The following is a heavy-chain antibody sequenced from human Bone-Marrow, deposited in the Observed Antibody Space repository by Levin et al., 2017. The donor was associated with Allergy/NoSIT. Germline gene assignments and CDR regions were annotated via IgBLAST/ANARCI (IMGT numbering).Heavy chain of an antibody. V-gene: IGHV3-30*04. CDR2: ISYDGSKT. D-gene: IGHD3-22*01. CDR3: AIDYDSTRNFPDWFDP. J-gene: IGHJ5*02. Sequence: GESLKISCADSGITFSNHAMHWVRQAPGKGLEWVALISYDGSKTFYADSVKGRFNISRDNSKNTLFLHMSSLTAEDTAVYYCAIDYDSTRNFPDWFDPWGQGTPVTVSP. CDR1: GITFSNHA.